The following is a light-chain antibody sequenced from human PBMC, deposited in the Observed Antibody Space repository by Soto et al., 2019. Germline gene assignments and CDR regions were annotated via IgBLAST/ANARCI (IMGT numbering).Light chain of an antibody. CDR3: AAWDDSLNGLV. J-gene: IGLJ1*01. Sequence: QPVLTQPPSASGTPGQRVTISCSGSSSNIGSNTVNWYQQLPGTAPKLLIYNNNQRPSVFPVRFSGSNSVTSASLAISGLQSEDEADYYCAAWDDSLNGLVFGTGTKVTVL. CDR1: SSNIGSNT. V-gene: IGLV1-44*01. CDR2: NNN.